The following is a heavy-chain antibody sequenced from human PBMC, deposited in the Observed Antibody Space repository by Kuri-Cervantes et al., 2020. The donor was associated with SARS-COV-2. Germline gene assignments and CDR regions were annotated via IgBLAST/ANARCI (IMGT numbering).Heavy chain of an antibody. J-gene: IGHJ4*02. V-gene: IGHV4-34*01. CDR2: INHSGST. D-gene: IGHD6-13*01. Sequence: SQTLSLTCAVYGGSFSGYYWSWIRQPPGKGLEWIGEINHSGSTNYNPSLKSRVTISVDTSKNQFSLKLSSVTAADTAVYHCARHEYSSSWVDYWGQGTLVTVSS. CDR3: ARHEYSSSWVDY. CDR1: GGSFSGYY.